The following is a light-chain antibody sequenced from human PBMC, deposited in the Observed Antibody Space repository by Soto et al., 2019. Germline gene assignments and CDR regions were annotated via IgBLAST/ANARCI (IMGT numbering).Light chain of an antibody. CDR3: SSFTSTITLV. CDR2: DVT. J-gene: IGLJ1*01. Sequence: QSVLTQPASVSGSPGQSITISCTGTSSDVGAYDYVSWYQQHPGKAPKLLIYDVTTRPSGVSNRFSGSKSGNTASLTISGLETDDEAEYYCSSFTSTITLVFGTGTKVTVL. V-gene: IGLV2-14*03. CDR1: SSDVGAYDY.